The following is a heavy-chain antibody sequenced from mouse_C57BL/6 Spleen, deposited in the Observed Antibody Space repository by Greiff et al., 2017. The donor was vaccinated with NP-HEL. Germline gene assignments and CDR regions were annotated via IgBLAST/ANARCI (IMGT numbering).Heavy chain of an antibody. CDR3: ARWADYDPNVYFDV. Sequence: QVQLQQPGAELVMPGASVKLSCKASGYTFTSYWMHWVKQRPGQGLEWIGEIDPSDSYTNYNQKFKGKSTLTVDKSSSTAYMQLSSLTSEDSAVYYCARWADYDPNVYFDVWGTGTTVTVSS. CDR1: GYTFTSYW. J-gene: IGHJ1*03. CDR2: IDPSDSYT. D-gene: IGHD2-4*01. V-gene: IGHV1-69*01.